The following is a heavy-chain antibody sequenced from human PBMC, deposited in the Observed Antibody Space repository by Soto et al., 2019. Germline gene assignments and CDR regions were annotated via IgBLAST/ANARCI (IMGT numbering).Heavy chain of an antibody. Sequence: SETLSLTCTVSGGSISSGGYYWSWIRQHPGKGLEWIGYIYYSGSTYYNPSLKSRVTISVDTSKNQFSLKLSSVTAADTAVYYCARDSEYSSPWVRDYYYGMDVWGQGTTVTVSS. D-gene: IGHD6-6*01. V-gene: IGHV4-31*03. CDR3: ARDSEYSSPWVRDYYYGMDV. CDR1: GGSISSGGYY. CDR2: IYYSGST. J-gene: IGHJ6*02.